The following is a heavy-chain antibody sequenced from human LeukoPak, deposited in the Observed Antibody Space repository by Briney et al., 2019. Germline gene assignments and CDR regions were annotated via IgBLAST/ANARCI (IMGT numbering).Heavy chain of an antibody. J-gene: IGHJ6*02. CDR2: ISYDGSNK. D-gene: IGHD3-9*01. CDR3: AKDRGYDILTGAYYYGMDV. Sequence: GGYLRLSCAASGFTFSSYGMHWVRQAPGKGLEWVAVISYDGSNKYYADSVKGRFTISRDNSKNTLYLQMNSLRAEDTAVYYCAKDRGYDILTGAYYYGMDVWGQGTTVTVSS. CDR1: GFTFSSYG. V-gene: IGHV3-30*18.